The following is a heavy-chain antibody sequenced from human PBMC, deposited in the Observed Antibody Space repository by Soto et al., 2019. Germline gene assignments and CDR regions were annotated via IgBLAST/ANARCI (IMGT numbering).Heavy chain of an antibody. CDR3: ARGGYPPYYYDNSGYYY. CDR2: IYSGSST. Sequence: EVQLVDSGGGLIQPGGSLRLSCAASGFTVSSNYMSWVRQAPGKGLEWVSVIYSGSSTSYADSVKGRFTISRDNSKNTLYLQMNSLRAEDTAVYYCARGGYPPYYYDNSGYYYWGQGTLVTVSS. V-gene: IGHV3-53*01. J-gene: IGHJ4*02. D-gene: IGHD3-22*01. CDR1: GFTVSSNY.